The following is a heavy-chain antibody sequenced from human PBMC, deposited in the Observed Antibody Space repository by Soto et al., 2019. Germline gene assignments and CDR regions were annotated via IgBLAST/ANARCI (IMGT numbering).Heavy chain of an antibody. CDR2: IIPIFGTA. D-gene: IGHD1-26*01. V-gene: IGHV1-69*01. CDR3: ARDPGGSYYGSFDY. CDR1: GGTFSRHA. J-gene: IGHJ4*02. Sequence: QVQLVQSGAEVRKPGSSVKVSCKASGGTFSRHAISWVRQAPGQGLEWMGGIIPIFGTANHAQKFQGRVTITADESTSTAYMELSSLRSEDTAVYYCARDPGGSYYGSFDYWGQGTLVTVSS.